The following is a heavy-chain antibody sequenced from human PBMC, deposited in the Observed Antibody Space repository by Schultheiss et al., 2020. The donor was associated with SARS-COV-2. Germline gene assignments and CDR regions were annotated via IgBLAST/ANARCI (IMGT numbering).Heavy chain of an antibody. V-gene: IGHV3-21*04. CDR2: ISSTSSNI. CDR3: AREGCSGGSCYSRYYYYYMDV. CDR1: GFTFSRYS. D-gene: IGHD2-15*01. J-gene: IGHJ6*03. Sequence: GGSLRLSCAASGFTFSRYSMHWVRQAPGKGLEWVSSISSTSSNIYYADSVKGRFTISRDNAKNSLYLQMNSLRAEDTAVYYCAREGCSGGSCYSRYYYYYMDVWGKGTTVTVSS.